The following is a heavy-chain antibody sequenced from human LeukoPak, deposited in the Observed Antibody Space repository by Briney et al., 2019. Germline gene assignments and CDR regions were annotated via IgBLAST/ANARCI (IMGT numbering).Heavy chain of an antibody. V-gene: IGHV3-48*03. CDR3: VRDGRYCSGGRCFPI. Sequence: GGSLRLSCAASEFTFRSYEMNWVRQAPGKGLEWVSFISSSGSAMYYADSVKGRFTISRDNAKNSLYLQMNSLRAEDTALYYCVRDGRYCSGGRCFPIWGQGTLVTVST. J-gene: IGHJ4*02. CDR2: ISSSGSAM. D-gene: IGHD2-15*01. CDR1: EFTFRSYE.